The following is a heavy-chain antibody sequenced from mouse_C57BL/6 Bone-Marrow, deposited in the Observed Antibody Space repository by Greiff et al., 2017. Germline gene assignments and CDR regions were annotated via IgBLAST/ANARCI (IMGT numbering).Heavy chain of an antibody. CDR1: GYTFTSYW. D-gene: IGHD2-12*01. V-gene: IGHV1-50*01. CDR2: LDPSDSYT. J-gene: IGHJ4*01. Sequence: VQLQQPGAELVKPGASVKLSCKASGYTFTSYWMQWVKQRPGQGLEWIGELDPSDSYTNYNQKFKGKATLTVDTSSSTAYMQLSSLTSEDSAVYYCAREAAYYNYAMDYWGQGTSVTVSS. CDR3: AREAAYYNYAMDY.